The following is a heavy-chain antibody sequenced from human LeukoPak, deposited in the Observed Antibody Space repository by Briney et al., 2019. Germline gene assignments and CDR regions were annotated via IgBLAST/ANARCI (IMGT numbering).Heavy chain of an antibody. J-gene: IGHJ4*02. CDR1: GFTFDDYG. CDR2: INWNGGST. D-gene: IGHD4-17*01. CDR3: ARRLEAGEEEALDY. V-gene: IGHV3-20*01. Sequence: GSLRLSCAASGFTFDDYGMSWVRQAPGKGLEWVSGINWNGGSTGYADSVKGRFTISRDNAKNSLYLQMNSLRAEDTALYHCARRLEAGEEEALDYWGQGTLVTVSS.